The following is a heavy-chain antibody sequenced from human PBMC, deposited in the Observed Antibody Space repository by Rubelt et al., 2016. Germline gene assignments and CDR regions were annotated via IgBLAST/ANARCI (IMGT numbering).Heavy chain of an antibody. Sequence: QAPGKGLEWMGGFDPEDGETIYAQKFQGRVTMTEDTSTDTAYMELSSLRSEDTAVHYCATTGRSWDWGQGTLVTVSP. CDR2: FDPEDGET. D-gene: IGHD6-13*01. J-gene: IGHJ4*02. CDR3: ATTGRSWD. V-gene: IGHV1-24*01.